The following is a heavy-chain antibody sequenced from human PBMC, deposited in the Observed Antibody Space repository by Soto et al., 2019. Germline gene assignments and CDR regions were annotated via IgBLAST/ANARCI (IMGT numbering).Heavy chain of an antibody. CDR2: IKQDGSEK. J-gene: IGHJ6*02. D-gene: IGHD4-4*01. CDR3: AIDTRGTVGHYYYYGMGV. Sequence: GVFQRLPCAVSGFTFGSYCMSCVRQAPGKGLEWVANIKQDGSEKYYVDSVKGRFTISRDNAKNSLYLQMNSLRAEDTAVYYCAIDTRGTVGHYYYYGMGVWGQGTTVTVSS. V-gene: IGHV3-7*05. CDR1: GFTFGSYC.